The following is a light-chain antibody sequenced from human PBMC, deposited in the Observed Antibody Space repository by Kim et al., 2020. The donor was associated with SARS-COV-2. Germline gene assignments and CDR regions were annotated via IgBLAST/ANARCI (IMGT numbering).Light chain of an antibody. CDR2: DAS. Sequence: VSPGERATLSCRASQSVNSFLAWYQQKPRQAPRLIIYDASKRATGIQDRFSGSGSGTEFTLTINSLESEDFAIYYCQQYNNWPRTFGQGTKVDIK. CDR3: QQYNNWPRT. CDR1: QSVNSF. V-gene: IGKV3D-15*01. J-gene: IGKJ1*01.